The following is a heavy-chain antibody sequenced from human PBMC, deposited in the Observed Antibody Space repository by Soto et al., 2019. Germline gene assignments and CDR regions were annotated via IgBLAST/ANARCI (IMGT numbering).Heavy chain of an antibody. CDR2: IYYSGST. CDR1: GGSISSSSYY. V-gene: IGHV4-39*01. D-gene: IGHD2-15*01. CDR3: ARHSDCSGGSCYLYYYYGMDV. J-gene: IGHJ6*02. Sequence: QLQLQESGPALVKPSETLSLTCTVSGGSISSSSYYWGWIRQPPGKGLEWIGSIYYSGSTYYNPSLKSRVTISVDTSKNQFSLKLSSVTAADTTVYYCARHSDCSGGSCYLYYYYGMDVWGQGTTVTVSS.